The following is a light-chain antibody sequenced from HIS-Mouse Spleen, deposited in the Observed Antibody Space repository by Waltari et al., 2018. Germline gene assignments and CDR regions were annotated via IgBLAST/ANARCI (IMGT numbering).Light chain of an antibody. CDR2: EDS. Sequence: YELTMPPSVSVSPGQTARITCSGDALPKKYAYWYQQKSGQAPVLVSYEDSKRPSGIPERFSGSSSGTMATLTISGAQVEDEADYYCYSTDSSGNHRVFGGGTKLTVL. CDR1: ALPKKY. CDR3: YSTDSSGNHRV. V-gene: IGLV3-10*01. J-gene: IGLJ2*01.